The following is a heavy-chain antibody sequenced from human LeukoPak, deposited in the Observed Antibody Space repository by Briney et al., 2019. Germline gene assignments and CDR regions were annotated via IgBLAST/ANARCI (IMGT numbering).Heavy chain of an antibody. J-gene: IGHJ6*02. V-gene: IGHV4-39*01. CDR2: IYYSGST. CDR1: GGSISSSSYY. CDR3: ARQQYYGDYGMDV. D-gene: IGHD4-17*01. Sequence: PSETLSLTCTVSGGSISSSSYYWGWIRQPPGKGLEWIGSIYYSGSTYYSPSLKSRVTISVGTSKNQFSLKLSSVTAADTAVYYCARQQYYGDYGMDVWGQGTTVIVFS.